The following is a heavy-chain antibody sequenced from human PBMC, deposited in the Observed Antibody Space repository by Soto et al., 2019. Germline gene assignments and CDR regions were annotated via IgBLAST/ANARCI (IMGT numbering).Heavy chain of an antibody. CDR2: MNPNSGNT. CDR3: ARGQSGYSSGWSPNDF. V-gene: IGHV1-8*01. J-gene: IGHJ4*02. Sequence: ASVKVSCKASGYTFTSYEINWVRQATGQGLEWMGWMNPNSGNTGYAQKFQGRVTMTRSTSISTAYMELSSLRSEGTAVYFCARGQSGYSSGWSPNDFWGQGTLVTVSS. CDR1: GYTFTSYE. D-gene: IGHD6-19*01.